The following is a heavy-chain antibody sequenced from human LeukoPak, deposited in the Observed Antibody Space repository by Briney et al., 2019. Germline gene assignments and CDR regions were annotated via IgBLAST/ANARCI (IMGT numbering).Heavy chain of an antibody. D-gene: IGHD3-22*01. CDR1: GYSFTSYW. CDR2: IYPGDSDT. Sequence: GESLKISCKGSGYSFTSYWIGWVRQMPGKGLEWMGIIYPGDSDTRYSPSFQGQVTISADKSISTAYQQWSSLKASDTAMYYCARGDYYDSMAVIGGVWFDPWGQGTLVTVSS. CDR3: ARGDYYDSMAVIGGVWFDP. J-gene: IGHJ5*02. V-gene: IGHV5-51*01.